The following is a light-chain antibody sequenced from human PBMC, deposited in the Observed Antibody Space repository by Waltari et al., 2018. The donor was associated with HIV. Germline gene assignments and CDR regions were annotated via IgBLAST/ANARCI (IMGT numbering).Light chain of an antibody. CDR2: EGS. CDR3: CSYAVSSTSVI. Sequence: QSALTQPASVSGSPGQSITISCTGTGIDVGSYNLVSWYQQYPGKAPKLIIYEGSKRPSWSSKRFSGSQSGNTASLTISGLQAEDEADYYCCSYAVSSTSVIFGGGTKLTVL. J-gene: IGLJ2*01. V-gene: IGLV2-23*01. CDR1: GIDVGSYNL.